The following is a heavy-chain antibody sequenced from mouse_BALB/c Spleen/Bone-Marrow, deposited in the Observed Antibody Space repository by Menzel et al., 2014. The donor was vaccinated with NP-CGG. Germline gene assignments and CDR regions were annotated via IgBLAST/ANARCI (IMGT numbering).Heavy chain of an antibody. CDR2: ISSGGFYT. CDR3: TRHGDDDYFDL. V-gene: IGHV5-9-3*01. Sequence: EVKLVESGGGLVKPGGPLKLSCAASGFTFSNYAMSWVRQTPEKRLEWVATISSGGFYTYYLDSVKGRFTISRDNAKNTLYLQMSSLRSEDTAMYYCTRHGDDDYFDLWGQGTTITVSS. J-gene: IGHJ2*01. CDR1: GFTFSNYA.